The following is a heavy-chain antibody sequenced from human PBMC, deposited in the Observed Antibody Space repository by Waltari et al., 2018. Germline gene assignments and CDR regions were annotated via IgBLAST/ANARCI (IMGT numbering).Heavy chain of an antibody. CDR1: GGSISGYY. D-gene: IGHD1-26*01. CDR2: VYTSGST. Sequence: QVQLQESGPGLVKPSETLSPTCTVSGGSISGYYWNWIRQPAGKGLEWIGRVYTSGSTNYNPSLKSRVTMSVDTSKNQFSLKLSSVTAADTAVYFCAREIDRGPGRWFDPWGQGTLVTVSS. J-gene: IGHJ5*02. CDR3: AREIDRGPGRWFDP. V-gene: IGHV4-4*07.